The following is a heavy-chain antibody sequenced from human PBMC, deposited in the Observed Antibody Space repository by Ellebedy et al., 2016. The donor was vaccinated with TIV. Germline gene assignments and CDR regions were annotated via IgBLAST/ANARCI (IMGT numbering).Heavy chain of an antibody. J-gene: IGHJ3*02. D-gene: IGHD1-26*01. V-gene: IGHV1-69*13. CDR1: GRTLTSYA. CDR2: ITPIFHES. CDR3: ARDFQKVGTTRGTIDM. Sequence: AASVKVSCKASGRTLTSYAITWVRQAPGQGLEWMGGITPIFHESDYAEKFQCSLTITADESTDTVNMQLSILRSDDTAMYYCARDFQKVGTTRGTIDMWGQGTMVTVSS.